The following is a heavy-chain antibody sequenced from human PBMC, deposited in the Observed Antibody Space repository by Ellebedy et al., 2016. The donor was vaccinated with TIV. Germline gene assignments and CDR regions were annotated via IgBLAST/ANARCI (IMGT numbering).Heavy chain of an antibody. D-gene: IGHD2-2*01. CDR2: ISSSSSYI. CDR3: AAFPYISTSSAY. Sequence: GGSLRLSCAASGFTFSSYSMNWVRQAPGKGLEWVSSISSSSSYIYYADSVKGRFTISRDNAKNSLYLQMNSLRAEDTAVYYCAAFPYISTSSAYWGQGALVTVSS. J-gene: IGHJ4*02. CDR1: GFTFSSYS. V-gene: IGHV3-21*04.